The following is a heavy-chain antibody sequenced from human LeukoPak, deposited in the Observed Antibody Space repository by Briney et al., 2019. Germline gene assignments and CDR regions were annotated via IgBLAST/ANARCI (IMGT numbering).Heavy chain of an antibody. CDR3: VRDPRETTFYFDF. J-gene: IGHJ4*02. D-gene: IGHD1-1*01. CDR1: GFIVSNNY. V-gene: IGHV3-53*05. CDR2: LYSGGNT. Sequence: GGSLRLSCAASGFIVSNNYMNWVRQAPGKGLEWVAVLYSGGNTYCADSVQGRFTISRDDSKNTLYLQMNNLRADDTAVYYCVRDPRETTFYFDFWGQGTLVTVSS.